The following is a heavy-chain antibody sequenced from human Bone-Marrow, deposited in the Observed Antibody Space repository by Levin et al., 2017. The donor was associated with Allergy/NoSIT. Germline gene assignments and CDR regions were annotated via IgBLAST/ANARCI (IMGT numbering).Heavy chain of an antibody. D-gene: IGHD3-10*01. CDR2: LYWDDDK. V-gene: IGHV2-5*02. CDR3: VYSRIRGVIIT. CDR1: GFSLSSSGVG. Sequence: SGPTLVKPTQTLTLTCNFSGFSLSSSGVGVGWIRQPPGKALEWLALLYWDDDKRYTPSLRDRLTITKDTSKNQVILTMTNMDPVDTATYYCVYSRIRGVIITWGQGTLVSVSS. J-gene: IGHJ5*02.